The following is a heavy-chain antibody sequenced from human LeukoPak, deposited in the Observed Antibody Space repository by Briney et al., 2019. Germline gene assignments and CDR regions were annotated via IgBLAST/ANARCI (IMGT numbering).Heavy chain of an antibody. J-gene: IGHJ3*02. D-gene: IGHD3-9*01. CDR3: ARDPSRLVIIQDDAFDI. CDR1: GFTFSSYG. V-gene: IGHV3-33*01. Sequence: GGSLRLSCAASGFTFSSYGMHWVRQAPGKGLEWVAVIWYDGSNKYYADSVKGRFTISRDNSKNTLYLQMNSLRAEDTAVYYCARDPSRLVIIQDDAFDIWGQGTMLTVSS. CDR2: IWYDGSNK.